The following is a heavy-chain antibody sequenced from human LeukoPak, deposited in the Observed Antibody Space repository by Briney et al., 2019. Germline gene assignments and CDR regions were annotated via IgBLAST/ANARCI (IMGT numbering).Heavy chain of an antibody. J-gene: IGHJ4*02. V-gene: IGHV3-20*04. D-gene: IGHD6-19*01. CDR3: ARGDSSGWYFDY. CDR1: GFTFDDHG. Sequence: GGSLRLSCAASGFTFDDHGMNWVRQAPGKGLEWVSGINWDGGSTGYADSVKGRFTISKDNAKNSLHLQMNSLRAEDTALYFCARGDSSGWYFDYWGQGTLVTVSS. CDR2: INWDGGST.